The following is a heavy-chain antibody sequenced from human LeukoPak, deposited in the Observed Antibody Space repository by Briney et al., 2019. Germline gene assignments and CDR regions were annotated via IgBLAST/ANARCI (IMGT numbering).Heavy chain of an antibody. Sequence: SGTLSLTCAVSGGSISSSSYYWGWIRQPPGKGLEWIGSIYYSGSTYYNPSLKSRVTISVDTSKNQFSLKLSSVTAADTAVYYCAREHKLSVPTSSFWGQGTLVTVSS. CDR1: GGSISSSSYY. J-gene: IGHJ4*02. V-gene: IGHV4-39*07. CDR3: AREHKLSVPTSSF. D-gene: IGHD5/OR15-5a*01. CDR2: IYYSGST.